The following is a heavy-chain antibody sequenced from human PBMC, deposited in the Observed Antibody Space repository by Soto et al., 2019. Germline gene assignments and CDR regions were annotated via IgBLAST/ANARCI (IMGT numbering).Heavy chain of an antibody. J-gene: IGHJ4*02. Sequence: QVQLVQSGAEVKKPGASVKVSCKASGYTFTSYAMHWVRQAPGQRLEWMGWINAGNGNTKYSQKFQGRVTITRDTSASTAYMELSSLRSEDTAVYYCARDHKGWLQRPSDYWGQGTLVTVSS. V-gene: IGHV1-3*01. CDR2: INAGNGNT. CDR1: GYTFTSYA. D-gene: IGHD5-18*01. CDR3: ARDHKGWLQRPSDY.